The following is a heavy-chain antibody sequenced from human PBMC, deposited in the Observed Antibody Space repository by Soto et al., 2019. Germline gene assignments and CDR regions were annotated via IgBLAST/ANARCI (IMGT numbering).Heavy chain of an antibody. D-gene: IGHD4-4*01. CDR2: INQDGSER. CDR1: GVTLSNYW. Sequence: PGGSRRLSCVPSGVTLSNYWMSWGRQAPGKWLEWLANINQDGSERYYVDSVKGRFTISRDNSKNSLYLQMNSLRAEDTAVYYCAKAYSLDILVYSGQTPLVTDSS. V-gene: IGHV3-7*01. J-gene: IGHJ4*02. CDR3: AKAYSLDILVY.